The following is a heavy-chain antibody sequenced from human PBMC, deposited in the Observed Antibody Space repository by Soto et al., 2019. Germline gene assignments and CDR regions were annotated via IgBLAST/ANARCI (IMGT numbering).Heavy chain of an antibody. CDR1: GFSLSSTRVA. Sequence: VSGPTLVNPTQTLTLTCTFSGFSLSSTRVAVGWIRQPPGKALEWLALIYWDDDKRYSPFLKSRLTITKDTSKNQVVLTMTNMDPVDTATYDCARMTTTAGTIDEWGQGTLVTVSS. V-gene: IGHV2-5*02. D-gene: IGHD6-13*01. CDR3: ARMTTTAGTIDE. J-gene: IGHJ4*02. CDR2: IYWDDDK.